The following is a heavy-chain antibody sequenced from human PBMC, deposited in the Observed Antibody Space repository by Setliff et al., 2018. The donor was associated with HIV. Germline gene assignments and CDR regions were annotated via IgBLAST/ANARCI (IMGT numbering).Heavy chain of an antibody. V-gene: IGHV3-9*03. CDR3: AKGRRGYSYGYDAFDI. Sequence: SLKISCATSGFTFSSYAMSWVRQAPGKGLEWVSGISWNSGSIGYADSVKGRFTISRDNAKNSLYLQMNSLRAEDMALYYCAKGRRGYSYGYDAFDIWGQGTMVTVSS. D-gene: IGHD5-18*01. CDR1: GFTFSSYA. CDR2: ISWNSGSI. J-gene: IGHJ3*02.